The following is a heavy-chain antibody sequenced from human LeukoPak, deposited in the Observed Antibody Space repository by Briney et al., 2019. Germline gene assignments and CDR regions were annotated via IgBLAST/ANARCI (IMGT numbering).Heavy chain of an antibody. V-gene: IGHV1-2*06. J-gene: IGHJ4*02. Sequence: SGKVSCKASGYTFTVYYMHWVRQAPGEGLEWMGRINPNSGGTNYAQKFQGRVTMTRDTSISTAYMELSRLRSDDTAVYYCARAVSGYCSRGSCYYLLFDYWGQGTLVTVSS. CDR2: INPNSGGT. D-gene: IGHD2-15*01. CDR3: ARAVSGYCSRGSCYYLLFDY. CDR1: GYTFTVYY.